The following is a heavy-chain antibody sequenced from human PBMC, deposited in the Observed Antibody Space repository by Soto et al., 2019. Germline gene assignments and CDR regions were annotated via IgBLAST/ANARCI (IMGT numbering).Heavy chain of an antibody. CDR1: GGTFSSYA. CDR3: ARRNCDSSGYTRYYYYGMDV. V-gene: IGHV1-69*13. Sequence: SVKVSCKASGGTFSSYAISWVRQAPGQGLEWMGGIIPIFGTANYAQKFQGRVTITADESTSTAYMELSSLRSEDTAVYYCARRNCDSSGYTRYYYYGMDVWGQGTTVTV. J-gene: IGHJ6*02. CDR2: IIPIFGTA. D-gene: IGHD3-22*01.